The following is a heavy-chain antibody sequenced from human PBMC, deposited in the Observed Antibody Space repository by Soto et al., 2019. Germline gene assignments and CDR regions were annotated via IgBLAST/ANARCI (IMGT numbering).Heavy chain of an antibody. J-gene: IGHJ6*02. Sequence: PSQTQSITDNVCGGSIIGYYWSWVLQHAGKGLEWVGRIYSDGTTNYSPSLKSRVTMSLDTSKDQFSLHLNSVTAADTAVYYCSRVGCSNSKCYTRGMDVWGQGTTVTVSS. V-gene: IGHV4-4*07. D-gene: IGHD2-2*01. CDR3: SRVGCSNSKCYTRGMDV. CDR1: GGSIIGYY. CDR2: IYSDGTT.